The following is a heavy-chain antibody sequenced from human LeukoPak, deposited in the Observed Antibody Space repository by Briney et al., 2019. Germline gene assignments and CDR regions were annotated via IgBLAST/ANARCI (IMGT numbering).Heavy chain of an antibody. CDR3: AKIAIAIVGATNDFDY. Sequence: GGSLRLSCAASGFTFSSYAMSWVRQAPGKGLEWVAAISGSGGSTYYAHSVKGRFTISRDNSKNTLYLQMNSLRAEHTPVHYCAKIAIAIVGATNDFDYWGQGTLVTVSS. V-gene: IGHV3-23*01. CDR2: ISGSGGST. J-gene: IGHJ4*02. CDR1: GFTFSSYA. D-gene: IGHD1-26*01.